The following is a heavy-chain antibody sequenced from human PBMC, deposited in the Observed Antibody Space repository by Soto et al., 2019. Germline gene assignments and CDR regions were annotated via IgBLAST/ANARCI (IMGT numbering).Heavy chain of an antibody. V-gene: IGHV4-34*01. D-gene: IGHD3-3*01. CDR2: INHTGGT. CDR3: ATRITVFGLLIPPFDP. J-gene: IGHJ5*02. CDR1: GGSVNGYY. Sequence: LSPTCAVYGGSVNGYYWNWIRQPPGKGLDWIGEINHTGGTHYHPSLKSRVTMSVDTSKNQFSLRLSSVTAADTAIYYCATRITVFGLLIPPFDPWGQGTQVDVYS.